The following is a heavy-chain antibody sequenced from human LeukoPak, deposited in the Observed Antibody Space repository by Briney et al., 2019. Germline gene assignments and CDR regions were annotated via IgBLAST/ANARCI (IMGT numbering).Heavy chain of an antibody. CDR1: GGTFSSYA. D-gene: IGHD2-21*02. V-gene: IGHV1-69*04. J-gene: IGHJ4*02. Sequence: SVKVSCKASGGTFSSYAISWVRQAPGQGLEWMGRIIPILGIANYAQKFQGRVTVTTDTSTSTAYMELRSLRSDDTAVYYCARGVTYFDYWGQGTLVTVSS. CDR2: IIPILGIA. CDR3: ARGVTYFDY.